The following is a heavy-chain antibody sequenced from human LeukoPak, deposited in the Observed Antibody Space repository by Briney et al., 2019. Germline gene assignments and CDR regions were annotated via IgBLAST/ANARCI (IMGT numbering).Heavy chain of an antibody. CDR3: ARSTSTYYDFWSGRLDAFDI. V-gene: IGHV4-34*01. D-gene: IGHD3-3*01. CDR1: GGSFSGYY. J-gene: IGHJ3*02. Sequence: SETLSLTCAVYGGSFSGYYWSWIRQPPGKGLEWIGEINHSGSTNYNPSLKGRVTISVDTSKNQFSLKLSSVTAADTAVYYCARSTSTYYDFWSGRLDAFDIWGQGTMVTVSS. CDR2: INHSGST.